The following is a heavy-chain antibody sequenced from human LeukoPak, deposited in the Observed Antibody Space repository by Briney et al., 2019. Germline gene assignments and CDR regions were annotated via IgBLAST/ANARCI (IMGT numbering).Heavy chain of an antibody. V-gene: IGHV3-48*03. CDR2: ITDSGSTT. Sequence: GGSLRLSCAASGFSFSRYKMDWLRQAPGEGLGWGSYITDSGSTTKYADSVKGRFTISRDNAEDSVHLQMNSLRVGDTAVYYCARTNHDHGYSRDYWGQGTLVTVSS. CDR1: GFSFSRYK. CDR3: ARTNHDHGYSRDY. J-gene: IGHJ4*02. D-gene: IGHD4-17*01.